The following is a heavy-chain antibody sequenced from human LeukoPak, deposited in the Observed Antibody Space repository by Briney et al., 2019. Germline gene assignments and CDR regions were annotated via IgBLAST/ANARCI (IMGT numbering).Heavy chain of an antibody. CDR3: ARLNPYGDYDY. J-gene: IGHJ4*02. D-gene: IGHD4-17*01. Sequence: YPGGSLRLSCRASGFTFSDAWMSWVRQAPGKGLEWVSSISSSSSYIYYADSVKGRFTISRDNAKNSLYLQMNSLRAEDTAVYYCARLNPYGDYDYWGQGTLVTVSS. CDR1: GFTFSDAW. CDR2: ISSSSSYI. V-gene: IGHV3-21*01.